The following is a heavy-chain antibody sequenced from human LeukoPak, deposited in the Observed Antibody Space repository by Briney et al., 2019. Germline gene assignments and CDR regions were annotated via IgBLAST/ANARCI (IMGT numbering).Heavy chain of an antibody. Sequence: PSETLSLTCAVSGYSISSGYYWSWIRQPPGKGLEWIGYIYYSGSTNYNPSLKSRVTISVDTSKNQFSLKLSSVTAADTAVYYCARADGDSHFDYWGQGTLVTVSS. J-gene: IGHJ4*02. CDR1: GYSISSGYY. CDR3: ARADGDSHFDY. V-gene: IGHV4-61*01. CDR2: IYYSGST. D-gene: IGHD4-17*01.